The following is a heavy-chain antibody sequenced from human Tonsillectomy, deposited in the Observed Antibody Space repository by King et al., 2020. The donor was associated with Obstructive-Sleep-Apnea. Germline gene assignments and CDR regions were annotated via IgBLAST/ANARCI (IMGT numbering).Heavy chain of an antibody. V-gene: IGHV3-30*18. D-gene: IGHD2-2*01. CDR1: GFTFSSYG. J-gene: IGHJ4*02. CDR3: AKDSRLDQLLLDY. Sequence: VQLVESGGGVVQPGRSLRLSCAASGFTFSSYGMHWVRQAPGKGLEWVAVISYDGSNKYYADSGKGRFTISRDNSKNTLYLQMNSLRAEDTAVYYCAKDSRLDQLLLDYWGQGTLVTVSS. CDR2: ISYDGSNK.